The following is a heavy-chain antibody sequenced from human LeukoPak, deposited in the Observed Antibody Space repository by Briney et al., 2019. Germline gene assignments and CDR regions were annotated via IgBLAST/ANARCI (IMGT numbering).Heavy chain of an antibody. CDR1: GYTFTSYA. CDR2: INPSGGST. J-gene: IGHJ6*02. D-gene: IGHD2-21*02. V-gene: IGHV1-46*01. CDR3: ARTYIVVVTAIHYYYYGMDV. Sequence: ASVTVSCKASGYTFTSYAMHWVRQAPGQGLEWMGIINPSGGSTSYAQKFQGRVTMTRDTSTSTVYMELSSLRSEDTAVYYCARTYIVVVTAIHYYYYGMDVWGQGTTVTVSS.